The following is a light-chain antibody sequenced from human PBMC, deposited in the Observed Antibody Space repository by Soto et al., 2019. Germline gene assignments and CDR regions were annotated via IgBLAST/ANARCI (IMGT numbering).Light chain of an antibody. J-gene: IGKJ1*01. CDR1: QSISRY. V-gene: IGKV1-39*01. Sequence: DIQMPQSPSSLSASVGDRVTIASRSSQSISRYLHWYQHKPGKAPKLLIYAASSLQSGVPSRFSGSGSGTDFTLTIRSLQPEDFATYYCQESYSTPLWKCGQGTKGDIK. CDR2: AAS. CDR3: QESYSTPLWK.